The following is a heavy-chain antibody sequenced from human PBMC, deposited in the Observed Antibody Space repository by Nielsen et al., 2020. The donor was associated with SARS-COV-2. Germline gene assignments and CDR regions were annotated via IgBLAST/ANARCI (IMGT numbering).Heavy chain of an antibody. CDR2: IWYDGSNK. J-gene: IGHJ3*01. Sequence: GGSLRLSCAASGFTFSSYGMHWVRQAPGKGLEWVAVIWYDGSNKYYADSVKGRFTISRDNANNSLYLQMNSLRAEDTALYHCARDSRGAFDLWGQGTKVIASA. CDR3: ARDSRGAFDL. CDR1: GFTFSSYG. V-gene: IGHV3-33*01.